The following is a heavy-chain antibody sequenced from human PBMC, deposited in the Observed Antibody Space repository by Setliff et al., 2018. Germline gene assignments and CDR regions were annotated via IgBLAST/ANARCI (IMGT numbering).Heavy chain of an antibody. J-gene: IGHJ4*02. CDR2: IYHSGST. Sequence: LSLTCAVSGYSISSGYYWGWIRQPPGKGLEWIGSIYHSGSTYYSTSLKSRVNLSLDMSKTQFSLHLNSVTAADTAVYYCMRQVGGGLWYFDYWGQGILVTVSS. CDR3: MRQVGGGLWYFDY. D-gene: IGHD3-10*01. V-gene: IGHV4-38-2*01. CDR1: GYSISSGYY.